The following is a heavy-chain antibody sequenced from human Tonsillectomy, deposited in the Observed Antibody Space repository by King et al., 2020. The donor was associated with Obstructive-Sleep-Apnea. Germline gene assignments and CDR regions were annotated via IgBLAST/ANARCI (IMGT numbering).Heavy chain of an antibody. CDR1: GFTFSSYA. CDR3: ARAEQQLGIFDY. Sequence: VQLVESGGGVVQPGRSLRLSCAASGFTFSSYAMHWVRQAPGKGLEWVAVISYYGSNKYYADSVKGRFTISRDNSKNTLYLQMNSLRAEDTVVYYCARAEQQLGIFDYWGQGTLVTVSS. D-gene: IGHD6-13*01. CDR2: ISYYGSNK. V-gene: IGHV3-30*04. J-gene: IGHJ4*02.